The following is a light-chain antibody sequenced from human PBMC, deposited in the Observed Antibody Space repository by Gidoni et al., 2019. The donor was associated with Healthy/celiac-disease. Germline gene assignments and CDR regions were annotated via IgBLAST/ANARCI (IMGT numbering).Light chain of an antibody. V-gene: IGKV3-15*01. J-gene: IGKJ2*01. CDR2: GAS. CDR1: QSVSSY. CDR3: QQYNNWPPGYT. Sequence: EIVMTQSPATLSVSPGERATLSCRASQSVSSYLAWYQQKPGRAPRLLIYGASTRATGIPARFSGSGSGTEFTLTISSLQSEDFAVYYCQQYNNWPPGYTFXQXTKLEIK.